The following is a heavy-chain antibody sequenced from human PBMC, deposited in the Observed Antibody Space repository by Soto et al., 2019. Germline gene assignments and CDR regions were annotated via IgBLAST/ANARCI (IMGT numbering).Heavy chain of an antibody. CDR3: ARGPRCSGGSCHYYYYIYYMDV. D-gene: IGHD2-15*01. V-gene: IGHV1-18*01. CDR1: GYTFTSYG. Sequence: QVHLVQSGAEVKKPGASVKVSCKASGYTFTSYGISWVRQAPGQGLEWMGWISAYNGNTNYAHNLQGRVTMTTDTSTSTDYMELRSLRSDDTAVYFCARGPRCSGGSCHYYYYIYYMDVWGKGTTVTVSS. J-gene: IGHJ6*03. CDR2: ISAYNGNT.